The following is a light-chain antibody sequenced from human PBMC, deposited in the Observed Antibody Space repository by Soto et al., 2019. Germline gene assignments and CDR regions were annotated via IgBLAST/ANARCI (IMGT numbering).Light chain of an antibody. J-gene: IGKJ1*01. CDR2: WAS. V-gene: IGKV4-1*01. CDR3: QQYYSTPWT. Sequence: IVMTRSPGSLAVSLGERATINCKSSQSVLYRSNNKNYLAWYQHKPGQPPKLLIDWASTRESGVPDRFSGSGSGTDFTLTISSLQAEDVAVYYCQQYYSTPWTFGQGAKGDIK. CDR1: QSVLYRSNNKNY.